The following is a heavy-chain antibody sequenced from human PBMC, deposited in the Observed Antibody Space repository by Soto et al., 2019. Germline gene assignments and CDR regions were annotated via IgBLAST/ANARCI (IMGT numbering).Heavy chain of an antibody. D-gene: IGHD6-13*01. J-gene: IGHJ6*02. CDR1: GFAFGNYA. Sequence: EVQLLESGGGLVQPGGSLRLSCAASGFAFGNYAMHWVRQAPGKGLEWVSSISGSGGSTYYADSVKGRFTISRDNSKNTLYLQMNSLRAEDTAVYYCAQGYSSSPTSYYYGMDVWGQGTTVTVSS. CDR2: ISGSGGST. CDR3: AQGYSSSPTSYYYGMDV. V-gene: IGHV3-23*01.